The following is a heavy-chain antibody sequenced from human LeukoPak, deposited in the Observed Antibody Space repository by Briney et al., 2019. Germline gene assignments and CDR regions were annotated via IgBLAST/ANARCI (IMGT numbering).Heavy chain of an antibody. CDR3: ARGVVRSYYYYYMDV. Sequence: ASVKVSCKASGYTFTDYYIHWVRQAPGQGLEWMGWINPNSGGTNYAQKFQGRVAMTRDTSISTAYMELSRLRSDDTAVYYCARGVVRSYYYYYMDVWGKGTTVTVSS. D-gene: IGHD2-21*01. J-gene: IGHJ6*03. CDR1: GYTFTDYY. V-gene: IGHV1-2*02. CDR2: INPNSGGT.